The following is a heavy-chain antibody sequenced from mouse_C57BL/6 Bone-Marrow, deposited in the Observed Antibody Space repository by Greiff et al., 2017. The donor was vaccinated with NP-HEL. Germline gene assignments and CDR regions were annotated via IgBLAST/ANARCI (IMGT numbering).Heavy chain of an antibody. Sequence: VQLQQSGPGLVQPSQSLSITCTVSGFSLTSYGVHWVRQSPGKGLEWLGVIWSGGSTDYNAAFISRLSISKDNSKSQVFFKMNSLQADDTAIYDCARTRLGRYAMDYWGQGTSVTVSS. V-gene: IGHV2-2*01. J-gene: IGHJ4*01. D-gene: IGHD4-1*01. CDR2: IWSGGST. CDR1: GFSLTSYG. CDR3: ARTRLGRYAMDY.